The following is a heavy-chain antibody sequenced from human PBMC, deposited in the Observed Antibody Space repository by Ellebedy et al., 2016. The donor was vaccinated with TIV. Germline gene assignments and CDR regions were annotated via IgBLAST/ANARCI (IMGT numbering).Heavy chain of an antibody. V-gene: IGHV3-30*18. CDR2: ISYDGTNK. CDR1: GFTFSSYG. Sequence: GGSLRLSXAASGFTFSSYGMHWVRQAPGKGLEWVAVISYDGTNKFYADSVKGRFTISRDNSKNTLYLQMNSLRAEDTAVYYCAKGARWGYSSSWYQGRERGTDYFDYWGQGTLVTVSS. D-gene: IGHD6-13*01. J-gene: IGHJ4*02. CDR3: AKGARWGYSSSWYQGRERGTDYFDY.